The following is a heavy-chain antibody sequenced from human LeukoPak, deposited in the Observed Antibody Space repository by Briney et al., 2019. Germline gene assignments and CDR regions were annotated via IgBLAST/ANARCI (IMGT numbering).Heavy chain of an antibody. CDR3: ARDLGQYYDTSDNWFDP. CDR2: IKSDGSKI. D-gene: IGHD3-22*01. CDR1: GFTFSSYW. J-gene: IGHJ5*02. Sequence: GGSLRLSCAASGFTFSSYWMHWVRQAPGKGLVWVSRIKSDGSKITYADSVKGRFTISRDNAKNTLNLQMNSLRAEDTAVYYCARDLGQYYDTSDNWFDPWGQGTLVTVSS. V-gene: IGHV3-74*01.